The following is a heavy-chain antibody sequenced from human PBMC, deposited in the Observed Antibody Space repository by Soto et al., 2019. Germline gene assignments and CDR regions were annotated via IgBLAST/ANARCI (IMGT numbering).Heavy chain of an antibody. Sequence: QVQLVQSGAEVKKPGSSVKVSCKASGGTFSSYAISWVRQAPGQGLEWMGGFNPIFETANYAQKFQGRVTINAEEYTNTAYMEMRSLRTEDTAVYYWARGITLIRGVIPPGYSSGMDVWGPGTKLAVSS. J-gene: IGHJ6*02. V-gene: IGHV1-69*01. CDR3: ARGITLIRGVIPPGYSSGMDV. D-gene: IGHD3-10*01. CDR1: GGTFSSYA. CDR2: FNPIFETA.